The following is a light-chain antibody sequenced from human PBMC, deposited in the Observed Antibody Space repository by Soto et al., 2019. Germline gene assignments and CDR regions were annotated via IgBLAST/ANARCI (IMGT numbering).Light chain of an antibody. V-gene: IGKV3-11*01. CDR2: EAS. J-gene: IGKJ2*01. CDR1: QSVSSY. CDR3: QQRSNWPT. Sequence: EIVLTQSPATLSLSPGERATLSCRASQSVSSYLAWYQQKPGQAPRLLIYEASNRATGIPSRCSGRGSGTDFTLTISNLGPEDFAVYYCQQRSNWPTFGQGTKLEIK.